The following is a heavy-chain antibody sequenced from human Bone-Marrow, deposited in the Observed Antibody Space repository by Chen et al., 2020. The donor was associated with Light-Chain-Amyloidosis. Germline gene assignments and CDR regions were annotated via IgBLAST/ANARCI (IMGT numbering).Heavy chain of an antibody. CDR3: AKDISYDDILPGYPADAFDI. D-gene: IGHD3-9*01. CDR1: GFAFSSYA. J-gene: IGHJ3*02. Sequence: EVQLVESGGGLLQRGGSLRLSCAASGFAFSSYAMSWVRQAPGKGLEWVATSGGSGARRLYGDSVRCRLTISRENSKNALFLQVNSLRAEDTAVYYCAKDISYDDILPGYPADAFDIWGQGTMVTVSS. CDR2: SGGSGARR. V-gene: IGHV3-23*04.